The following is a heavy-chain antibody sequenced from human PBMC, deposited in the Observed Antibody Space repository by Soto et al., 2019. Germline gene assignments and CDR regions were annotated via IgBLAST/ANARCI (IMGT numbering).Heavy chain of an antibody. CDR1: GGTFSSYA. V-gene: IGHV1-69*05. Sequence: ASVNVSCKASGGTFSSYAISWVRQAPGQGLEWMGGIIPIFGTANYAQKLQGRVTMTTDTSTSTAYTELRSLRSDDTAVYYCARDHFGGVWSSGPNCFAPGGRGPLVPFSS. D-gene: IGHD3-22*01. J-gene: IGHJ5*02. CDR2: IIPIFGTA. CDR3: ARDHFGGVWSSGPNCFAP.